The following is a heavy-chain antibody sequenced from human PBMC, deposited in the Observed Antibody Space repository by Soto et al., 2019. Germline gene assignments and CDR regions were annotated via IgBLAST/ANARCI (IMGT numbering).Heavy chain of an antibody. V-gene: IGHV4-31*03. CDR3: ARDDPYGDFDVY. CDR2: IYYSGST. Sequence: QVQLQESGPGLVKPSQTLSLTCTVSGGSISSGGYYWSWIRQHPGKGLEWIGYIYYSGSTYYNPSLKRRVTISVDTSKNQFSLKLSSVPAADTAVYYCARDDPYGDFDVYWGQGTLVTVSS. J-gene: IGHJ4*02. CDR1: GGSISSGGYY. D-gene: IGHD4-17*01.